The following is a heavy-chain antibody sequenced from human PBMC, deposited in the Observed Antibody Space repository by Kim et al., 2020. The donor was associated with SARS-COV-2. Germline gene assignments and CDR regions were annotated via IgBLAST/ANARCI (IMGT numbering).Heavy chain of an antibody. Sequence: SETLSLTCTVSGGSVSSGSYYWSWIRQPPGKGLEWIGYIFYSGSTNYNPSLKSRVTISVDTSKNQFSLKLSSVTAADTAVYYCARDQEWFGELLGAYYYYGMDVWGQGTTVTVSS. CDR3: ARDQEWFGELLGAYYYYGMDV. J-gene: IGHJ6*02. CDR2: IFYSGST. D-gene: IGHD3-10*01. CDR1: GGSVSSGSYY. V-gene: IGHV4-61*01.